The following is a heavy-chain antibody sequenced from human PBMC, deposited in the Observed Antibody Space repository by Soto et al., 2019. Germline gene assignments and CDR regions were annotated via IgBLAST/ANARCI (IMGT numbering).Heavy chain of an antibody. J-gene: IGHJ5*02. CDR2: IYHSGST. CDR1: GYSISSGYD. D-gene: IGHD3-3*01. CDR3: ARGLFTPTPFEP. Sequence: PSDSPALTCAASGYSISSGYDWGWIRQPPGKGLEWIGEIYHSGSTNYNPSLKSRVTISVDTSKNQFSLKLSSVTAADTAVYYCARGLFTPTPFEPWGQGTLVTVSS. V-gene: IGHV4-38-2*01.